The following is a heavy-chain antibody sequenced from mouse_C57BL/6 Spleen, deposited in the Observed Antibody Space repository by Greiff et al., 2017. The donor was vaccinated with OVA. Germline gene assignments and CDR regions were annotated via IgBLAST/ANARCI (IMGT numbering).Heavy chain of an antibody. CDR1: GFSFNTYA. D-gene: IGHD2-5*01. CDR3: VRHPYYSNYDAMDY. V-gene: IGHV10-1*01. J-gene: IGHJ4*01. Sequence: EVQGVESGGGLVQPKGSLKLSCAASGFSFNTYAMNWVRQAPGKGLEWVARIRSKSNNYATYYADSVKDRFTISRDDSESMLYLQMNNLKTEDTAMYYCVRHPYYSNYDAMDYWGQGTSVTVSS. CDR2: IRSKSNNYAT.